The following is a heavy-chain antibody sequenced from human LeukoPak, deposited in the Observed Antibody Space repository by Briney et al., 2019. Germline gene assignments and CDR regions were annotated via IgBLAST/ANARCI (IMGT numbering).Heavy chain of an antibody. J-gene: IGHJ4*02. CDR3: TTDTEHPSIHDYIIAVAGHGY. CDR1: GFTFSNAW. Sequence: KSGGSLRLSCAASGFTFSNAWMSWVRQAPGKGLEWVGRIKSKTDGGTTDYAAPVKGRFTISRDDSKNTLYLQMNSLKTEDTAVYYCTTDTEHPSIHDYIIAVAGHGYWGQGTLVTVSS. V-gene: IGHV3-15*01. CDR2: IKSKTDGGTT. D-gene: IGHD6-19*01.